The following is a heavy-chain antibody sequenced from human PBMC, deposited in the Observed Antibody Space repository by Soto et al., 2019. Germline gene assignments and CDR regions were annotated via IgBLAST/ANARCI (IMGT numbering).Heavy chain of an antibody. D-gene: IGHD2-15*01. Sequence: PGGSLRLSCAASGFTVSSYAMHWVRHAPGKGLEGVAVISYDGSNKYYADSEKGRFTISRDNSKNTVYLQVNSLRAEDTAVYYCVRDLGRCSGGSCDPLVNAFDIWGQGTMVTVSS. J-gene: IGHJ3*02. CDR2: ISYDGSNK. CDR1: GFTVSSYA. V-gene: IGHV3-30-3*01. CDR3: VRDLGRCSGGSCDPLVNAFDI.